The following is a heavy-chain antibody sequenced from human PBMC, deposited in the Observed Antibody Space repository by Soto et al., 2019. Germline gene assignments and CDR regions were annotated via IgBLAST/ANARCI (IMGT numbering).Heavy chain of an antibody. CDR1: GYSFSSYD. D-gene: IGHD3-10*01. CDR2: VNPNSGNT. Sequence: ASVEVSCKASGYSFSSYDIHWVRQAPGQGLEWMGWVNPNSGNTGYAQKLQGRVTLTRNTSITTDYKELSRLRSEDTAVYYCARADGSSHDACDSWGKGTMVTVSS. J-gene: IGHJ3*02. CDR3: ARADGSSHDACDS. V-gene: IGHV1-8*01.